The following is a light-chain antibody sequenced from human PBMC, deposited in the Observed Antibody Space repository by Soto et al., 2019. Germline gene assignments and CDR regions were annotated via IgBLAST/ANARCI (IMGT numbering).Light chain of an antibody. CDR1: SSNIETNT. V-gene: IGLV1-44*01. J-gene: IGLJ3*02. Sequence: QAVLTQPPSASGTPGQRVTLSCSGSSSNIETNTVSWYQQLPGTAPKLLIYTNNQRPSGVPDRFSGSKSGTSASLAISGLQSEDEADYYCAACDDSVNTWVVGGGTKLTVL. CDR2: TNN. CDR3: AACDDSVNTWV.